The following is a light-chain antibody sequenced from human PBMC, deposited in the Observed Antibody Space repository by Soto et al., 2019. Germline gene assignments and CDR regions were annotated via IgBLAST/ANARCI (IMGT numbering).Light chain of an antibody. CDR3: QSYDSSLSGYV. CDR2: GNS. V-gene: IGLV1-40*01. Sequence: QSVLTQPPSVSGAPXXRXTISCTGSSSNIGAGYDVHWYQQLPGTAPKLLLYGNSNRPSGVPDRFSGSKSGTSASLAITGLQAEDEADYCCQSYDSSLSGYVFGTGTKLTVL. J-gene: IGLJ1*01. CDR1: SSNIGAGYD.